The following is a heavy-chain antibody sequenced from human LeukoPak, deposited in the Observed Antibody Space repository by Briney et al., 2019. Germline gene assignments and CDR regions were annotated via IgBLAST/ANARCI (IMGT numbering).Heavy chain of an antibody. D-gene: IGHD7-27*01. V-gene: IGHV3-23*01. Sequence: PGGSLRLSCAASGFTFSSYSMNWVRQAPGKGLEWVSGVSPPGGGTYYADSVKGRFTISRDDSRNTLSLQMNSLRVEDTAVYYCARDLAWGAFDYWGPGILVAVSS. CDR2: VSPPGGGT. CDR1: GFTFSSYS. J-gene: IGHJ4*02. CDR3: ARDLAWGAFDY.